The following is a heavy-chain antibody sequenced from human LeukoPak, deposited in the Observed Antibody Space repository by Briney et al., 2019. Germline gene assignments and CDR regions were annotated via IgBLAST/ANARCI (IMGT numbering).Heavy chain of an antibody. J-gene: IGHJ4*02. CDR3: ARVNPLGYCSSTSCSSFDY. CDR1: GYTFTSYG. CDR2: ISAYNGNT. V-gene: IGHV1-18*01. Sequence: ASVKVSCKASGYTFTSYGISWVRQAPGQGLEWMGWISAYNGNTNYAQKLQGRVTMTTDTSTSTAYMELRSLRSDDTAVYYCARVNPLGYCSSTSCSSFDYWGQGTLVTVSS. D-gene: IGHD2-2*01.